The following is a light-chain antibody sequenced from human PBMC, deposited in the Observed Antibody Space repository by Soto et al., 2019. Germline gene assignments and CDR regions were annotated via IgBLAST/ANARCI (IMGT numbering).Light chain of an antibody. J-gene: IGKJ4*01. V-gene: IGKV1-39*01. Sequence: DIQMTQSPSSLSASVGDRVTITCRASQSISSYVNWYQQKPGKTTKLLMYAASSLQSGVPSRFSGSGSGTDFTLTISSLQPEDCATYYCQQCYRTPPTCGGGTMVEIK. CDR3: QQCYRTPPT. CDR2: AAS. CDR1: QSISSY.